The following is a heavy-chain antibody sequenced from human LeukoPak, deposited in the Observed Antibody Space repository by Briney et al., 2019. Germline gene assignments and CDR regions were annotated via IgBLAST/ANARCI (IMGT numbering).Heavy chain of an antibody. CDR2: IIPIFGTA. CDR1: GGTFSSYA. CDR3: ARDFSSGWPNFDY. D-gene: IGHD3-3*01. V-gene: IGHV1-69*13. Sequence: SVKVSCKASGGTFSSYAISWVRQAPGQGLEWMGGIIPIFGTANYAQKFQGRVTITADESTSTANMELSSLRSDDTAVYYCARDFSSGWPNFDYWGQGTLVTVSS. J-gene: IGHJ4*02.